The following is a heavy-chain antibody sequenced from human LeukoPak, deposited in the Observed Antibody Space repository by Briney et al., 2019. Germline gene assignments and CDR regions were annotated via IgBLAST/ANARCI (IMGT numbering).Heavy chain of an antibody. Sequence: SETLSLTCAVYGGSFSGYYWSWIRQPPGKGLEWIGYIYYSGSTNYNPSLKSRLTISIDTSKNQFSLKLTSVTAADTALYFCARAPHTSPTGYYFDFWGPGTLVTVSS. J-gene: IGHJ4*02. CDR2: IYYSGST. D-gene: IGHD1-14*01. V-gene: IGHV4-34*11. CDR1: GGSFSGYY. CDR3: ARAPHTSPTGYYFDF.